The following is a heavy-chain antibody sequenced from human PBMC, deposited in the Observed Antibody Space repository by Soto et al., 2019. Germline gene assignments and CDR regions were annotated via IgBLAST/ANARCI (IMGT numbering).Heavy chain of an antibody. CDR1: GFTFSSYA. J-gene: IGHJ4*02. D-gene: IGHD6-13*01. V-gene: IGHV3-23*01. CDR2: ISGSGGST. Sequence: EVQLLESGGGLVQPGGSLRLSCAASGFTFSSYAMSWVRQAPGKGLEWVSAISGSGGSTYYADSVKGRFTISRDNSKNPLYLQMNSLRAEDTAVYYCAYYQGAAAGNSYWGQGTLVTVSS. CDR3: AYYQGAAAGNSY.